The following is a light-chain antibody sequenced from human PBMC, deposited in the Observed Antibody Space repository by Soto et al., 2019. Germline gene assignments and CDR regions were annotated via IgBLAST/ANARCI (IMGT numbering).Light chain of an antibody. CDR1: QSVLFSSNNKNY. CDR3: QQYYSIPRT. J-gene: IGKJ1*01. V-gene: IGKV4-1*01. CDR2: WAS. Sequence: DIVMTQSPDSLAVSLGERATINCKSSQSVLFSSNNKNYLTWYQHKPGQPPKLLIYWASTRESGVPDRFSGSGSGTDFTLTIRSLQAEDVAVYYCQQYYSIPRTFGQGTKV.